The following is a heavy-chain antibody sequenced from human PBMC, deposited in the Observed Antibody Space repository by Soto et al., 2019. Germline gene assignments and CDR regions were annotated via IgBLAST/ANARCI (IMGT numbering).Heavy chain of an antibody. CDR1: GDSLSSYA. V-gene: IGHV1-69*06. D-gene: IGHD5-18*01. CDR3: ARAPLHETDTVLGYHFDH. J-gene: IGHJ4*02. Sequence: QVQLVQSGSDVKNPGSSVKVSCEAPGDSLSSYAVTWVRQAPGQGLEWMGGIIPAFGTVNYAQKFQGRVTITTDNSASTSYMQLSGLRSEDTAVYFCARAPLHETDTVLGYHFDHWGPGTLVTVSS. CDR2: IIPAFGTV.